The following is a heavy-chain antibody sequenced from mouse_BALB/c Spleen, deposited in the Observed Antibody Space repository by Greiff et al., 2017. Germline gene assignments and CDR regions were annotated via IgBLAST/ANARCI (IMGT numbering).Heavy chain of an antibody. J-gene: IGHJ2*01. CDR1: GYAFSSYW. D-gene: IGHD2-2*01. Sequence: QVHVKQSGAELVRPGSSVKISCKVTGYAFSSYWMNWVKQRPGQGLEWIGQIYPGDGDTNYNGKFKGKATLTADKSSSTAYMQLSSLTSEDSAVYVCASLWLRRGAYYCDYWGQGTTLTVSS. CDR2: IYPGDGDT. V-gene: IGHV1-80*01. CDR3: ASLWLRRGAYYCDY.